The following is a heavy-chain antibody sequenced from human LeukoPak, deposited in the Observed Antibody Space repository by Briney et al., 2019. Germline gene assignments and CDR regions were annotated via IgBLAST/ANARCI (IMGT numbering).Heavy chain of an antibody. CDR2: TNPNSGGT. J-gene: IGHJ4*02. Sequence: GASVKVSCKASGYTFTCYYMHWVRQAPGQGLEWMGRTNPNSGGTNYAQKFQGRVTMTRDTSISTAYMELSRLRSDDTAVYYCAREGVQLWSYDYWGQGTLVTVSS. D-gene: IGHD5-18*01. V-gene: IGHV1-2*06. CDR1: GYTFTCYY. CDR3: AREGVQLWSYDY.